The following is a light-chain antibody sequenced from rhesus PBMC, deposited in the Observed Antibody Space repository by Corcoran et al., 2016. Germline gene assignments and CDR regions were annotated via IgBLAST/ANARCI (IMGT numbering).Light chain of an antibody. V-gene: IGKV1-25*01. Sequence: DIQMTQSPSSLSASVGDRVTITCRASQGISSYLAWYQQKPGKAPNLLIYAASTLQSGVPSRFSGNGSGTQCTLTISSLQPIDFTTYYSQQHNSYPLTFGRVTKVELE. CDR2: AAS. J-gene: IGKJ4*01. CDR3: QQHNSYPLT. CDR1: QGISSY.